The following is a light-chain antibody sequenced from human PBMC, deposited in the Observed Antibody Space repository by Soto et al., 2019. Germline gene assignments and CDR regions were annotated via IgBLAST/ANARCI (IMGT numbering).Light chain of an antibody. J-gene: IGKJ1*01. CDR3: QQYVSYRT. V-gene: IGKV1-5*01. CDR1: QSVRTW. CDR2: DAS. Sequence: DIQMTQSPSTLSASVGDRVTIAFRASQSVRTWLAWYQQKPGKAPKLLIYDASRLESGVPSRFSGSGSGTEFTLTISSLQPDDFATYYCQQYVSYRTFGQGTKVDTK.